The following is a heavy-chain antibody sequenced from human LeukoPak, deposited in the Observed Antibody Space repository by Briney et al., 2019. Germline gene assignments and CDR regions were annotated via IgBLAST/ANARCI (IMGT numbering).Heavy chain of an antibody. D-gene: IGHD2-15*01. J-gene: IGHJ2*01. CDR1: GGSIISYF. Sequence: SEPLSLPCPVSGGSIISYFWAWIRPPAGEGLEWIGRIYTSGSTDYNPSLKSRVTMSVDTSKNQFSLKLPSVTGADTAVYYCAREGGGQGHGWHYDLWGRGTLVTVSS. V-gene: IGHV4-4*07. CDR2: IYTSGST. CDR3: AREGGGQGHGWHYDL.